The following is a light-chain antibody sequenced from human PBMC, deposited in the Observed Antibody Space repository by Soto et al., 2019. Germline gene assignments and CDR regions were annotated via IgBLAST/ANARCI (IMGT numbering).Light chain of an antibody. Sequence: QSALTQSPSASGSPGQSVTISCTGTSSDVGAYKYVSWYQQYPGQAPKLMIYEVTKRPSGVPDRFSGSKSGNTASLAVSGLQGEDEADYYCTSYVGNDIWVFGGGTKLTVL. V-gene: IGLV2-8*01. CDR2: EVT. CDR1: SSDVGAYKY. CDR3: TSYVGNDIWV. J-gene: IGLJ3*02.